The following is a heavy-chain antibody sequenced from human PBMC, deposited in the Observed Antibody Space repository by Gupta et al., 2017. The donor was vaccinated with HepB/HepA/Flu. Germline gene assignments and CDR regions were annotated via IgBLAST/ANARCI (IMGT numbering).Heavy chain of an antibody. J-gene: IGHJ5*02. CDR1: GGSISSYY. D-gene: IGHD2-2*01. CDR3: ARSLVPSAIEEMNWLDP. V-gene: IGHV4-4*07. Sequence: LFLTCTVSGGSISSYYWSWIRQPAGKGLEGIVRIYTLGSTHSTTYRKRHEDMSVETSKNHGSLKFSAVTAAETPVQYCARSLVPSAIEEMNWLDPGCQVTLVTVYS. CDR2: IYTLGST.